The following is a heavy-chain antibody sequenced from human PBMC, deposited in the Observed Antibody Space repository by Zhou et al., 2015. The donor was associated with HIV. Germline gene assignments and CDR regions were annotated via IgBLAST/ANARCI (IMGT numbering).Heavy chain of an antibody. D-gene: IGHD3-22*01. CDR2: IIPIFGTA. V-gene: IGHV1-69*01. CDR3: ASAARNYYDSSGPLPYYFDY. CDR1: GGTFSSYA. J-gene: IGHJ4*02. Sequence: QVQLVQSGAEVKKPGSSVKVSCKASGGTFSSYAISWVRQAPGQGLEWMGGIIPIFGTANYAQKFQGRVTITADESTSTAYMELSSLRSEDTAVYYCASAARNYYDSSGPLPYYFDYWGQGTLVTVSS.